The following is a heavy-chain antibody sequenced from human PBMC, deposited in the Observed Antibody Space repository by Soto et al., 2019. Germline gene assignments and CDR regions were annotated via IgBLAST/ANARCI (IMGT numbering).Heavy chain of an antibody. Sequence: GASVKVYCKASGCTFTSYGISWVRQAPGQGLEWMGWISAYNGNTNYAQKLQGRVTMTTDTSTSTAYMELRSLRSDDTAVYYCASRVCGGDCYPSNENAFDIWGQGTMVTVSS. CDR3: ASRVCGGDCYPSNENAFDI. CDR2: ISAYNGNT. V-gene: IGHV1-18*01. J-gene: IGHJ3*02. CDR1: GCTFTSYG. D-gene: IGHD2-21*02.